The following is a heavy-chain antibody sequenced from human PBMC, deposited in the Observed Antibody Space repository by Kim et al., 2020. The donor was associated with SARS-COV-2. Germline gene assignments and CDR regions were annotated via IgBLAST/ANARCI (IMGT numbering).Heavy chain of an antibody. Sequence: ASVKVSCKASGYTFTSYDINWVRQATGQGLEWMGWMNPNSGNTGYAQKFQGRVTMTRNTSISTAYMELSSLRSEDTAVYYCARVGVRAAARKNWFDPWGQGTLVTVSS. CDR1: GYTFTSYD. CDR3: ARVGVRAAARKNWFDP. J-gene: IGHJ5*02. CDR2: MNPNSGNT. V-gene: IGHV1-8*01. D-gene: IGHD6-13*01.